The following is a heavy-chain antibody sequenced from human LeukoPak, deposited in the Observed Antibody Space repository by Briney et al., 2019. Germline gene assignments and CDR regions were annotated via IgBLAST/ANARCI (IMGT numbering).Heavy chain of an antibody. CDR1: GGSISSSSYY. J-gene: IGHJ4*02. CDR3: ARGEDMGSGGSCYHFDY. CDR2: IYYSGST. D-gene: IGHD2-15*01. V-gene: IGHV4-39*01. Sequence: ETLSLTCTVSGGSISSSSYYWGWIRQPPGKGLEWIGSIYYSGSTYYNPSLKSRVTISVDTSKNQFSLKLSSVTAADTAVYYRARGEDMGSGGSCYHFDYWGQGTLVTISS.